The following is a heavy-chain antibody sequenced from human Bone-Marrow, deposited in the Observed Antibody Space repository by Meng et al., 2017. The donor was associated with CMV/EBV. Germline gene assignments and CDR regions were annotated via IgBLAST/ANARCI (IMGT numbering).Heavy chain of an antibody. Sequence: ASVKVSCKASGYTFTSYDINWVRQATGQGLEWMGWMNPNSGNTGYAQKFQGRVTMTRNTSISTAYMELSSLRSEDTAVYYCARQGGYYDFWSGYHRYYYYGMDVWGQGNTVTVSS. CDR1: GYTFTSYD. CDR3: ARQGGYYDFWSGYHRYYYYGMDV. V-gene: IGHV1-8*01. CDR2: MNPNSGNT. J-gene: IGHJ6*02. D-gene: IGHD3-3*01.